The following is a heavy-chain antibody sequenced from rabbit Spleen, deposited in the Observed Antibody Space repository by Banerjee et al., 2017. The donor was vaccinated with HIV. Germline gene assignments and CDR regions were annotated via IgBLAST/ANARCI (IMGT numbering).Heavy chain of an antibody. D-gene: IGHD6-1*01. CDR2: IDAGSSGST. CDR3: ARASQYYVAAAWSYYAIHFNL. Sequence: QSLVESGGDLVEPAASLPLPCTASGGSFISSYYMCWVRQPPAKGGVEIRCIDAGSSGSTYFASWTKGRFTIAKASSTTVTLQMTSLTAAVTATYFCARASQYYVAAAWSYYAIHFNLWGPGTLVTVS. V-gene: IGHV1S40*01. CDR1: GGSFISSYY. J-gene: IGHJ4*01.